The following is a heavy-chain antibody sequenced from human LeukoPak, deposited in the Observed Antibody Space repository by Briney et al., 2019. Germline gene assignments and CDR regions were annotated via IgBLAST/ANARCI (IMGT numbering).Heavy chain of an antibody. Sequence: ASVKVSCKASGGTFSSYAISWVRQAPGQGLEWMGGIIPIFGTANYAQKFQGRVTITADKSTSTAYMELSSLRSEDTAVYYCARDVPLGYCSGGSCYDDYWGQGTLVTVSS. V-gene: IGHV1-69*06. CDR1: GGTFSSYA. CDR3: ARDVPLGYCSGGSCYDDY. CDR2: IIPIFGTA. D-gene: IGHD2-15*01. J-gene: IGHJ4*02.